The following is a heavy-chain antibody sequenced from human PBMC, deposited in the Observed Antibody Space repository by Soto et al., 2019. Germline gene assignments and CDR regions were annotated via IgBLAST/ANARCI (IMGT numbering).Heavy chain of an antibody. Sequence: GGSLRLSCAASGFTFSSYGMHWVRQAPGKGLEWVAVISYDGSNKYYADSVKGRFTISRDNSKNTLYLQMNSLRAEDTAVYYCAKARVVVPAASSYYYYGMDVWGQGTTVTVSS. CDR1: GFTFSSYG. D-gene: IGHD2-2*01. CDR2: ISYDGSNK. J-gene: IGHJ6*02. V-gene: IGHV3-30*18. CDR3: AKARVVVPAASSYYYYGMDV.